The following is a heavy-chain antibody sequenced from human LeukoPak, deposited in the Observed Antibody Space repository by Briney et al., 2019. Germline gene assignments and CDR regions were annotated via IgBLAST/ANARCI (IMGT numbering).Heavy chain of an antibody. CDR3: ARVAGRCSSTSCYGLFYYYYYGMGV. Sequence: ASVKVSCKASGYTFTSYGISWVRQAPGQGLEWMGWISAYNGNTNYAQKLQGRVTMTTDTSTSTAYMELRSLRSDDTAVYYCARVAGRCSSTSCYGLFYYYYYGMGVWGQGTTVTVSS. J-gene: IGHJ6*02. D-gene: IGHD2-2*01. CDR1: GYTFTSYG. CDR2: ISAYNGNT. V-gene: IGHV1-18*01.